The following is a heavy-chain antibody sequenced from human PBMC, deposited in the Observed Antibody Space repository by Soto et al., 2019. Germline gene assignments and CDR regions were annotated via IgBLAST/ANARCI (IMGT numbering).Heavy chain of an antibody. Sequence: GGSLRLSCAASGFIFSNAWINWVRQAPGKGLEWVGRIKSKADGGTTDFAAPVKGRFAISRDDSKNMMYMEMSSLRTEDTAVYYCTTDSYINMPIVRFDYRGHGTLVTGFS. V-gene: IGHV3-15*07. J-gene: IGHJ4*01. CDR1: GFIFSNAW. CDR2: IKSKADGGTT. D-gene: IGHD2-2*01. CDR3: TTDSYINMPIVRFDY.